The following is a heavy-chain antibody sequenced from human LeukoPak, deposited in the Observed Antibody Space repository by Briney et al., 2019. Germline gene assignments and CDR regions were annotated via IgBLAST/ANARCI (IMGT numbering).Heavy chain of an antibody. CDR1: GFTFSSYE. D-gene: IGHD3-10*01. Sequence: PGGSLRLPCAASGFTFSSYEMNRVRQAPGKGLEWVSYISSSGSTIYYADSVKGRFTISRDNAKNSLYLQMNSLRAEDTAVYYCARDGPYGSGSYYFDYWGQGTLVTVSS. J-gene: IGHJ4*02. CDR2: ISSSGSTI. V-gene: IGHV3-48*03. CDR3: ARDGPYGSGSYYFDY.